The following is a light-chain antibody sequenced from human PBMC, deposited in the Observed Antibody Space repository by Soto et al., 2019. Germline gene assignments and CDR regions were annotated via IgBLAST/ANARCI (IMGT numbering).Light chain of an antibody. CDR1: QSISSR. Sequence: DIQMTQSPSTLSASVGDRVTITCRASQSISSRLVWYQQKPGKAPKLLIYKASSLESGVPSRFSGSGSGTEFTLTVSSLQPDDFATYYCQQYNSYPWTFGQGTKVEIK. V-gene: IGKV1-5*03. J-gene: IGKJ1*01. CDR3: QQYNSYPWT. CDR2: KAS.